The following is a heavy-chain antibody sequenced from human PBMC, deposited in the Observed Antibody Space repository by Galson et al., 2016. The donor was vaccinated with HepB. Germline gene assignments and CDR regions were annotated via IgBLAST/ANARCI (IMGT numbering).Heavy chain of an antibody. D-gene: IGHD2-2*01. CDR3: ARERGEDCASSNCYRVLDP. J-gene: IGHJ5*02. CDR2: IHHSGRT. V-gene: IGHV4-30-2*01. Sequence: TLSLTCGVSGDPISSAGYSWTWIRQPPGKGLEWMGNIHHSGRTYHNPSLKSRVTLSLDRSNNQFSLKLSSVTAADTAVCFCARERGEDCASSNCYRVLDPWGQGTLVTVSS. CDR1: GDPISSAGYS.